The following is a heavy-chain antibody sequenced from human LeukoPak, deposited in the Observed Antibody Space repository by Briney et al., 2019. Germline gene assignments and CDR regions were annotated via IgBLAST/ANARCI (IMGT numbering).Heavy chain of an antibody. V-gene: IGHV3-23*01. CDR2: ISGSGGST. D-gene: IGHD3-22*01. J-gene: IGHJ4*02. CDR3: AKGRDSSGYYYKDY. Sequence: GGSLRLSCAASGFTFSSYAMSWVRQAPGKGLEWVSAISGSGGSTYYADSVKGRFTISRDNSKNTLYLQMNSLRAEDTAVYYCAKGRDSSGYYYKDYWGQGTLVTVSS. CDR1: GFTFSSYA.